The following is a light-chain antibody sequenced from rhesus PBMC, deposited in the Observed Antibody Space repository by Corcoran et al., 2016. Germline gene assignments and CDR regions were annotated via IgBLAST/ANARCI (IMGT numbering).Light chain of an antibody. CDR3: QHSYGTPLT. J-gene: IGKJ4*01. V-gene: IGKV1-74*01. CDR2: AAS. CDR1: ENVNNY. Sequence: DIQMTQSPSSLSASVGDRVTITCRASENVNNYLHWYKQKPGKAPKLLISAASTLQSGVPSRFSGSGSGTDYTFSISRLQPEDVATYYCQHSYGTPLTFGGGTKVEIK.